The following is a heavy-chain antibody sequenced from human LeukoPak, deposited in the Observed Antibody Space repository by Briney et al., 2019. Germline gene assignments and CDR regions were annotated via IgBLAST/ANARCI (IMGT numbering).Heavy chain of an antibody. V-gene: IGHV4-59*01. Sequence: ASETLSLTCTVSGGSISSYYWSWIRQPPGKGLEWIGYIYYSGSTNYNPSLKSRVTISVDTSKNQFSLKLSSVTAADTAAYYCARQRSGYDWDYFDYWGQGTLVTVSS. CDR3: ARQRSGYDWDYFDY. CDR2: IYYSGST. D-gene: IGHD5-12*01. J-gene: IGHJ4*02. CDR1: GGSISSYY.